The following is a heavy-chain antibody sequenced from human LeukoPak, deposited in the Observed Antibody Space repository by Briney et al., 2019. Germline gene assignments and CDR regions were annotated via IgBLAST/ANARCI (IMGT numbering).Heavy chain of an antibody. D-gene: IGHD5-18*01. CDR1: GFTFRSYG. CDR3: AKDNKRYSYDY. V-gene: IGHV3-30*18. CDR2: ISDDGNKK. Sequence: PGRSLRLSCAASGFTFRSYGMHWVRQVPGKGLEWVAVISDDGNKKYYADSVKGRFTISRDSSKNTLYLQMNSLRVEDTAVYYCAKDNKRYSYDYWGQGTLVTVSS. J-gene: IGHJ4*02.